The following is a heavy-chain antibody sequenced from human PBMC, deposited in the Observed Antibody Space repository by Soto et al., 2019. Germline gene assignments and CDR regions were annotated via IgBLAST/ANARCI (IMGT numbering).Heavy chain of an antibody. J-gene: IGHJ5*02. CDR2: INSDGTTT. CDR3: ATVGTGSYNWFDP. Sequence: EVQLVESGGGLVQPGGYLRLSCAASGFTFSRNWMHWVRQAPGKGLVWLSRINSDGTTTTYADSVKGRFTISRDNSKNTVYLQINNLRADDTAVYYCATVGTGSYNWFDPWGQGTLVTVSS. D-gene: IGHD6-13*01. CDR1: GFTFSRNW. V-gene: IGHV3-74*01.